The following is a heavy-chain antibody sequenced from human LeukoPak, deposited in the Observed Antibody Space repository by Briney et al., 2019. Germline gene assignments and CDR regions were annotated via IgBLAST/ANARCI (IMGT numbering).Heavy chain of an antibody. J-gene: IGHJ5*02. CDR1: GYTFTSYD. CDR2: MNPNSGNT. D-gene: IGHD2-2*01. CDR3: ARGWSCSSTSCYQPFDP. Sequence: ASVKVSCKASGYTFTSYDINWVRQATGQGLEWMGWMNPNSGNTGYAQKFQGRVTMTRNTSISTAYMELSSLRSEDTAVYYCARGWSCSSTSCYQPFDPWGQGTLVTVSS. V-gene: IGHV1-8*01.